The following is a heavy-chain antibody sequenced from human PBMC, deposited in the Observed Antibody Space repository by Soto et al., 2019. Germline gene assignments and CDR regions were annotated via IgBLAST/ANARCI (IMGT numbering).Heavy chain of an antibody. Sequence: QLKLEESGGGVVQPGGSLRLSCTTSTFVFSVYTLHWVRQAPGKGLEWVSLISNDGSNKYYTDSVKGRFSISRDNSKDTLYLQMNSLGPEDTAVYFCARDKDQHELWGSTLDSWGQGTPVTVSA. D-gene: IGHD2-15*01. J-gene: IGHJ4*02. CDR1: TFVFSVYT. CDR2: ISNDGSNK. CDR3: ARDKDQHELWGSTLDS. V-gene: IGHV3-30-3*01.